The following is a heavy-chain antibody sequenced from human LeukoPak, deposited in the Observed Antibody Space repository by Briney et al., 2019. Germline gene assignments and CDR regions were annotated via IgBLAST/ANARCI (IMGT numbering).Heavy chain of an antibody. CDR2: MNPNSGNT. V-gene: IGHV1-8*01. CDR1: GYTFTSYD. Sequence: GASVKVSCKASGYTFTSYDINWVRQATGQGLEWMGWMNPNSGNTGYAQKFQGRVTMTTDTSTSTAYMELRSLRSDDTAVYYCARWPAAGTDYWGQGTLVTVSS. J-gene: IGHJ4*02. CDR3: ARWPAAGTDY. D-gene: IGHD6-13*01.